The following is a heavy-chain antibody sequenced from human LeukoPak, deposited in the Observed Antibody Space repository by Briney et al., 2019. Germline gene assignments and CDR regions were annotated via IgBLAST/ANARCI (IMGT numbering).Heavy chain of an antibody. J-gene: IGHJ4*02. V-gene: IGHV4-34*01. CDR2: INHSGST. CDR1: GGSFSGYY. Sequence: SETLSLTCAVYGGSFSGYYWGWIRQPPGKGLEWIGEINHSGSTNYNPSLKSRVTISVDTSKNQFSLKLSSVTVADTAVYYCARGDLYCSSTSCYPLIDYWGQGTLVTVSS. CDR3: ARGDLYCSSTSCYPLIDY. D-gene: IGHD2-2*01.